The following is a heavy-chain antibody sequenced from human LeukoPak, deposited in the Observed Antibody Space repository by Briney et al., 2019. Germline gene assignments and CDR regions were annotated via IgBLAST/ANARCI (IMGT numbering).Heavy chain of an antibody. Sequence: GGSLRLSCAASGFTFSSYAMHWVRQAPGKGLEWVAVISYDGSNKYYADSVKGRFTISRDNSKNTLYLQMNSLRPEDTAVYYCAKDSGGGDCAFDYWGQGTLVTVSS. CDR1: GFTFSSYA. V-gene: IGHV3-30*04. J-gene: IGHJ4*02. D-gene: IGHD2-21*02. CDR3: AKDSGGGDCAFDY. CDR2: ISYDGSNK.